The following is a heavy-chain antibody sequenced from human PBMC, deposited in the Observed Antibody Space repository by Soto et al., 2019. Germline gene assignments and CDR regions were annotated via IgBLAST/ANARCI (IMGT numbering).Heavy chain of an antibody. J-gene: IGHJ6*03. CDR2: ISSSGSTI. CDR1: GFTFSDYY. Sequence: GGALRLSCAASGFTFSDYYMSWIRQAPGKGLEWVSYISSSGSTIYYADSVKGRFTISRDNAKNSLYLQMSSLRAEDTAVYYCARVMKTRRCSGGSCYPDSYYYCYMDVWGKGTTVTVS. CDR3: ARVMKTRRCSGGSCYPDSYYYCYMDV. V-gene: IGHV3-11*01. D-gene: IGHD2-15*01.